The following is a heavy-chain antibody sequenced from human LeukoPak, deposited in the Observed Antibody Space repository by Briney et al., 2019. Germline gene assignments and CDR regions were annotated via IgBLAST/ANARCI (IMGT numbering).Heavy chain of an antibody. CDR3: ARVGTWELQRVFDY. J-gene: IGHJ4*02. CDR1: GFTFTDYW. Sequence: PGGSLRLSCAASGFTFTDYWMTWVRQVARRGMEWVAKIHKAGTESYYVDSVKGRFAISRDNAKNSLYLQLSSLRVDDTAVYYCARVGTWELQRVFDYWGQGTLVTVSS. CDR2: IHKAGTES. D-gene: IGHD1-26*01. V-gene: IGHV3-7*01.